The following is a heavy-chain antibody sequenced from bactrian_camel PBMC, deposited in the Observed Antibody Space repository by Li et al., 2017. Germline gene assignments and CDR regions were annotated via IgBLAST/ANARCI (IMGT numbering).Heavy chain of an antibody. CDR3: ATGHHYGGSCDWSDFGY. CDR1: PYPYWSTC. Sequence: VQLVESGGGSVQAGGSLRLSCTASSPYPYWSTCVGWFRQAPGNERVGVAGIHTGSGSIIYADSVKGRSTISQDNAKSTVYLQMHSLKPEDTAMYYCATGHHYGGSCDWSDFGYWGQGTQVTVS. J-gene: IGHJ6*01. CDR2: IHTGSGSI. D-gene: IGHD2*01. V-gene: IGHV3S40*01.